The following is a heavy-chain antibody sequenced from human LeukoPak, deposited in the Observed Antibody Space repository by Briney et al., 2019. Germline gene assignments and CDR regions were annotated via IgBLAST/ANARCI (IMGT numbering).Heavy chain of an antibody. CDR1: GGSISSSSYY. J-gene: IGHJ4*02. CDR3: ARGRSSRYDSYYFDY. V-gene: IGHV4-39*07. CDR2: IYYSGST. D-gene: IGHD5-12*01. Sequence: SETLSLTCTVSGGSISSSSYYWGWIRQPPGKGLEWIGSIYYSGSTYYNPSLKSRVTISVDRSKNQFSLKLSSVTAADTAVYYCARGRSSRYDSYYFDYWGQGTLVTVSS.